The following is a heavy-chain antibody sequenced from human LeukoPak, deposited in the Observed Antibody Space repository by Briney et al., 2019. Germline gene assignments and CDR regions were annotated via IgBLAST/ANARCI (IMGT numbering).Heavy chain of an antibody. CDR3: AAVSTRGSPGYHYFFDS. D-gene: IGHD3-9*01. CDR1: GGSFSTEY. Sequence: PSGTLSLTCTVSGGSFSTEYWSWIRQTPGEGLEWVGYISNGGNTNYNPSRKSRLTISIDTSKNQFSLNLNSVTAADTAIYYCAAVSTRGSPGYHYFFDSWGQGTLVTVSS. CDR2: ISNGGNT. J-gene: IGHJ4*02. V-gene: IGHV4-59*01.